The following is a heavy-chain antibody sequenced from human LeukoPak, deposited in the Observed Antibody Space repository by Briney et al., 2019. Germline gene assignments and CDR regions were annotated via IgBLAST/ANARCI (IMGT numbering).Heavy chain of an antibody. J-gene: IGHJ4*02. CDR1: GYTFTGYY. V-gene: IGHV1-2*02. Sequence: ASVTVSCTASGYTFTGYYMHWVRQAPGQGLEWMGWINPNSGGTNYAQKFQGRVTMTRDTSISTAYMELSRLRSDDTAVYYCARDGASSSYYFDYWGQGTLVTVSS. D-gene: IGHD6-6*01. CDR3: ARDGASSSYYFDY. CDR2: INPNSGGT.